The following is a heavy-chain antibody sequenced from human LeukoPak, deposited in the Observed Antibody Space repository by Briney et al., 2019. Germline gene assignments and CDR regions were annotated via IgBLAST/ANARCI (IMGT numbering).Heavy chain of an antibody. V-gene: IGHV3-21*01. CDR3: ARDQGFGGWDLGGGARGGGLDY. CDR2: ISSSSSYI. CDR1: GFTFSSYS. J-gene: IGHJ4*02. Sequence: PGGSLRLSCAASGFTFSSYSMNWVRQAPGKGLEWVSSISSSSSYIYYADSVKGRFTISRDNAKNSLYLQMNSLRAEDTAVYYCARDQGFGGWDLGGGARGGGLDYWGQGTLVTVSS. D-gene: IGHD6-19*01.